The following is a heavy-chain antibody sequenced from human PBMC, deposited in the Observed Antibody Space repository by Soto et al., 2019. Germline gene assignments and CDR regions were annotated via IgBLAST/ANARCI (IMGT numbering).Heavy chain of an antibody. Sequence: PGGSLRLSCAASGFTFSSYGMHWVRQAPGKGLEWVAVISYDGSNKYYADSVKGRFTISRDNSKNTLYLQMNSLRAEDTAVYYCAKDLEHSSSSGQFDDWGQGTLVTVSS. J-gene: IGHJ4*02. CDR3: AKDLEHSSSSGQFDD. D-gene: IGHD6-6*01. CDR2: ISYDGSNK. V-gene: IGHV3-30*18. CDR1: GFTFSSYG.